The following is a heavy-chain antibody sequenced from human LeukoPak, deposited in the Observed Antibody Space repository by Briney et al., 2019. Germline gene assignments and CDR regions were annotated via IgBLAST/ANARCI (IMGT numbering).Heavy chain of an antibody. J-gene: IGHJ5*02. CDR3: ATGPRNDP. CDR1: GYPYTKWE. Sequence: ASVKVSCKTSGYPYTKWEINWVRQAAGQGLEWLGWVHPDNGNTYYAQRFRGRVTMSRDTSTTTAYMELSGLRSNHTAVYFCATGPRNDPWGQGTLVTVSS. D-gene: IGHD1-14*01. V-gene: IGHV1-8*01. CDR2: VHPDNGNT.